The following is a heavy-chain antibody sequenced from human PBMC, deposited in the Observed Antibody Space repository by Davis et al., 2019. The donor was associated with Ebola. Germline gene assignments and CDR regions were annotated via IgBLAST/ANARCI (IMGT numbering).Heavy chain of an antibody. V-gene: IGHV3-11*03. CDR1: GFTFSDYY. CDR3: ARNLGLPGDY. J-gene: IGHJ4*02. Sequence: GGSLRLSCAASGFTFSDYYMSWIRQAPGKGLEWVSYISSSSSYTNYADSVKGRFTISRDNAKNSLYLQMNSLRSEDTAVYYCARNLGLPGDYWGQGTLVTVSS. D-gene: IGHD7-27*01. CDR2: ISSSSSYT.